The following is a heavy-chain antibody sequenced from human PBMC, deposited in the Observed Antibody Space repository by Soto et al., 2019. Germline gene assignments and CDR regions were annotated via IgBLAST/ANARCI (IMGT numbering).Heavy chain of an antibody. CDR2: ISAYNGNT. J-gene: IGHJ3*02. Sequence: ASVKVSCKASGYTFTSYGISWVRQAPGQGLEWMGWISAYNGNTNYAQKLQGRVTMTTDTSTSTAYMELRSLRSDDTAVYYCARAPIQYCSGGSCCPPTAFDIWGQGTMVTVSS. CDR1: GYTFTSYG. D-gene: IGHD2-15*01. V-gene: IGHV1-18*01. CDR3: ARAPIQYCSGGSCCPPTAFDI.